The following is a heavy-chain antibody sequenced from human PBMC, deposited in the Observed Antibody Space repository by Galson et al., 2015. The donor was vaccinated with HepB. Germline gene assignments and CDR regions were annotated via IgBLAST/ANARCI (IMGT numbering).Heavy chain of an antibody. Sequence: SLRLSCAASGFTFSSYAMHWVRQAPGKGLEWVAVISYDGSNKYYADSVKGRFTISRDNSKNTLYLQMNSLRAEDTAVYYCARRYGGKGGGYFDYWGQGTLVTVSS. J-gene: IGHJ4*02. CDR3: ARRYGGKGGGYFDY. V-gene: IGHV3-30*04. CDR1: GFTFSSYA. D-gene: IGHD4-23*01. CDR2: ISYDGSNK.